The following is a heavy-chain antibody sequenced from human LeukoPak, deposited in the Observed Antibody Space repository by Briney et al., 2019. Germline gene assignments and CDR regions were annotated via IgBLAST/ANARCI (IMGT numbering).Heavy chain of an antibody. CDR1: GFTFSDYY. CDR2: ISSSSSYI. J-gene: IGHJ3*02. D-gene: IGHD1-1*01. CDR3: AREIARSRTGGGAFDI. Sequence: GGSLRLSCAASGFTFSDYYMSWVRQAPGKGLEWVSSISSSSSYIYYADSVKGRFTISRDNAKNLLYLQMNSLRAEDTAVYYCAREIARSRTGGGAFDIWGQGTMVTVSS. V-gene: IGHV3-11*06.